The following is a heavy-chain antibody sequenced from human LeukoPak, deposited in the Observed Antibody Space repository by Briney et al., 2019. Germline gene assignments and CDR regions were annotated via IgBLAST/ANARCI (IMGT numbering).Heavy chain of an antibody. J-gene: IGHJ4*02. CDR3: ARLHYDSSGYLDY. Sequence: SETLSLTCAVYGGSFSGYYWSWIRQPPGKGLEWIGEINHSGSTNYNPSLKSRVTISVDTSKNQFSLKLSSVTAADTAVYYCARLHYDSSGYLDYWGQGTLVTVSS. V-gene: IGHV4-34*01. CDR2: INHSGST. D-gene: IGHD3-22*01. CDR1: GGSFSGYY.